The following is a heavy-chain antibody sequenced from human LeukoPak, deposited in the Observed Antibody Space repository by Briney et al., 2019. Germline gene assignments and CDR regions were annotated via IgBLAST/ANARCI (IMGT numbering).Heavy chain of an antibody. CDR1: GFTLSHFG. V-gene: IGHV3-33*06. J-gene: IGHJ4*02. D-gene: IGHD4-11*01. CDR3: AKDAQRGFDYSNSLEH. Sequence: PGTSLILSWEASGFTLSHFGMHWVRQAPGKGLEWVAVILSAATNQYYGDSVKGLFTISRDNFKKTVSLQMDSLRAEDTAVYCCAKDAQRGFDYSNSLEHWGQGSLVTVSS. CDR2: ILSAATNQ.